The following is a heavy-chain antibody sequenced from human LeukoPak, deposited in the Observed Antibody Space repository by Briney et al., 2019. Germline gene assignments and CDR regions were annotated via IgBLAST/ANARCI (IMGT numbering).Heavy chain of an antibody. D-gene: IGHD3-9*01. J-gene: IGHJ6*03. V-gene: IGHV4-61*02. CDR3: ARNNVLRYFDWLLGAGNHYYYYMDV. CDR2: IYTSGST. Sequence: SETLYLTCTVSGYSISSGYYWSWIRQPAGKGLEWIGRIYTSGSTNYNPSLKSRVTISVDTSKNQFSLKLSSVTAADTAVYYCARNNVLRYFDWLLGAGNHYYYYMDVWGKGTTVTISS. CDR1: GYSISSGYY.